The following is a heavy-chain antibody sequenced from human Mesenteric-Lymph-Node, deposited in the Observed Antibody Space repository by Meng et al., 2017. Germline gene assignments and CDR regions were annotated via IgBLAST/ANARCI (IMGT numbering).Heavy chain of an antibody. V-gene: IGHV4-34*01. CDR3: AYSGSYYPDY. Sequence: QDQLQQCGAGLLKPSETLSLTCAVYGGSFSGSYWSWIRQPPGKGLEWIGEINHSGSTNYNPSLKNRVTISVDTSKSQFSLKLSSVTAADTAVYYCAYSGSYYPDYWGQGTLVTVSS. D-gene: IGHD1-26*01. J-gene: IGHJ4*02. CDR2: INHSGST. CDR1: GGSFSGSY.